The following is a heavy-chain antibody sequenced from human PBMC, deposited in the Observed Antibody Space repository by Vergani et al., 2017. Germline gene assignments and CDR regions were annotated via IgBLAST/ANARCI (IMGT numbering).Heavy chain of an antibody. J-gene: IGHJ4*02. CDR1: GYSFTSYW. Sequence: EVQLVQSGAEVKKPGESLKISCKGSGYSFTSYWIGWVRQMPGKGLEWMGIIYPGDSDTRYSPSFQGQVTISDDKSISTAYLQWSSLKAADAAIYYCARRYGGNLLGGGPFDYWGQGTLVTVSS. CDR2: IYPGDSDT. CDR3: ARRYGGNLLGGGPFDY. V-gene: IGHV5-51*01. D-gene: IGHD4-23*01.